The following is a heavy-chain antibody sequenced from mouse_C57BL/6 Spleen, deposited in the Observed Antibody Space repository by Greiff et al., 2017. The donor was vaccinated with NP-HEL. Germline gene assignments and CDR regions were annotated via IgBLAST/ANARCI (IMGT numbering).Heavy chain of an antibody. V-gene: IGHV5-16*01. J-gene: IGHJ4*01. D-gene: IGHD2-1*01. CDR2: INYDGSST. CDR3: ARVMYYAMDY. Sequence: EVMLVESEGGLVQPGSSMKLSCTASGFTFSDYYMAWVRQVPEKGLEWVANINYDGSSTYYLDSLKSRFIISRDNAKNILYLQMSSLKSEDTATYYCARVMYYAMDYWGQGTSVTVSS. CDR1: GFTFSDYY.